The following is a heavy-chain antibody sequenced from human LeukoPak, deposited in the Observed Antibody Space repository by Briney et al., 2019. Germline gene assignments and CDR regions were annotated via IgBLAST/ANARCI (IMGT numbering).Heavy chain of an antibody. CDR3: ARDLGSRSSWYGWFDP. J-gene: IGHJ5*02. D-gene: IGHD6-13*01. V-gene: IGHV3-11*01. Sequence: GGSLRLSCAASGFTFSDYYMSRIRQAPGKGLECVSYISSSGSTIYYADSVKGRFTISRDNAKNSLYLQMNSLRAEDTAVYYCARDLGSRSSWYGWFDPWGQGTLVTVSS. CDR1: GFTFSDYY. CDR2: ISSSGSTI.